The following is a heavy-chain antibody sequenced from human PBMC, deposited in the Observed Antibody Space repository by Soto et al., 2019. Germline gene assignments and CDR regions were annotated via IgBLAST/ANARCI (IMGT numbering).Heavy chain of an antibody. CDR1: GVTFSTYS. Sequence: PGGSLRLSCAAPGVTFSTYSFNWVRQAPGKGLEWVSYISSTGDTTHYADSVKGRFTISRDNAKNSLYLQMNSLRDEDTAVYYCALYSSSSASPSLYYYYGMDVWGQGTTVTVSS. V-gene: IGHV3-48*02. J-gene: IGHJ6*02. CDR3: ALYSSSSASPSLYYYYGMDV. D-gene: IGHD6-6*01. CDR2: ISSTGDTT.